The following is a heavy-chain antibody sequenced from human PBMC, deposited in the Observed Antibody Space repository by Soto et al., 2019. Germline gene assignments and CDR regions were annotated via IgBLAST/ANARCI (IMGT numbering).Heavy chain of an antibody. CDR1: GFTFSCCA. D-gene: IGHD3-10*01. J-gene: IGHJ4*02. V-gene: IGHV3-23*01. CDR3: AKWGYSDSARCNDF. Sequence: PGGSLRLFCAASGFTFSCCAMSWVRQAPGKGLEWVSTISGDTTYTYYADSVKGRFTISRDNSRNVLFLQMNSLRAEDTALYYCAKWGYSDSARCNDFWGQGALVTVSS. CDR2: ISGDTTYT.